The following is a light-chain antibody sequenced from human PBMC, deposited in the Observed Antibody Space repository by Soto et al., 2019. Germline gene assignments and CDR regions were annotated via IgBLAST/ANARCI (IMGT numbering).Light chain of an antibody. CDR3: SSYTSSSTLV. J-gene: IGLJ2*01. CDR1: SSDVGDYNY. V-gene: IGLV2-14*01. Sequence: QAVVTQPASVSGALGQSITISCTGTSSDVGDYNYVSWYQQHPGKAPKLMIYDVNNRPSGVSNRFSGSKSGNTASLTISGLQAEDEADYYCSSYTSSSTLVFGGGTKVTVL. CDR2: DVN.